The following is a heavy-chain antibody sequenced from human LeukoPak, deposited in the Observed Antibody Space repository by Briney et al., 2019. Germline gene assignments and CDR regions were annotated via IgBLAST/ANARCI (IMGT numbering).Heavy chain of an antibody. Sequence: SKTLSLTCSVSGGSISSNKDYWGWIRQPPGKGLEWIGTFYYIESTYYNPSLKSRVAISVDTSKNQFSLKLNSVTVADTAVYYCARERAYCSSINCYKGFNYFDPWGQGTLVIVSS. D-gene: IGHD2-2*02. CDR3: ARERAYCSSINCYKGFNYFDP. V-gene: IGHV4-39*07. J-gene: IGHJ5*02. CDR2: FYYIEST. CDR1: GGSISSNKDY.